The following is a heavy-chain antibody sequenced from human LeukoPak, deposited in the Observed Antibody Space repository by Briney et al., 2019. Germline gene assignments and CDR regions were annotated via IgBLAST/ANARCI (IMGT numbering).Heavy chain of an antibody. Sequence: GGSLRLSCAASGFTFSSYWLSWVRQAPGKGLEWVANIKQDGSVKYYVDSVKGRFTISRDNADNSLYLQMHSLRAEDTAVYYCASIYNYGPFDYWGQGTLVTVSS. CDR1: GFTFSSYW. CDR3: ASIYNYGPFDY. J-gene: IGHJ4*02. CDR2: IKQDGSVK. D-gene: IGHD5-18*01. V-gene: IGHV3-7*01.